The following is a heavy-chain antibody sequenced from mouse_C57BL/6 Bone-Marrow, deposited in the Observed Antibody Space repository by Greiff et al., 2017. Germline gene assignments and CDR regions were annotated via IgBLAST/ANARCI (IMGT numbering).Heavy chain of an antibody. CDR1: GFTFSSYA. Sequence: EVKLMESGGGLVKPGGSLKLSCAASGFTFSSYAMSWVRQTPEKRLEWVATISDGGSYTYYPDNVKGRFTISRDNAKNNLYLQMSHLKSEDTAMYYCARRWLLRLFAYWGQGTLVTVSA. D-gene: IGHD2-3*01. J-gene: IGHJ3*01. V-gene: IGHV5-4*03. CDR3: ARRWLLRLFAY. CDR2: ISDGGSYT.